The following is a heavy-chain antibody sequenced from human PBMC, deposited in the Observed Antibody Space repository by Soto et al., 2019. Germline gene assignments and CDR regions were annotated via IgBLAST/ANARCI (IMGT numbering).Heavy chain of an antibody. D-gene: IGHD3-10*01. J-gene: IGHJ6*04. Sequence: PGGSLRLSCAASGLTVSSNYMSWVRQAPGKGLEWVSVMYSGGSTYYADSVKGRFIISRDNYKNTLYLQMDSLRVEDTAVDYCERASSFHQPLFSGSAFWAKGTTVPVSP. CDR1: GLTVSSNY. V-gene: IGHV3-66*01. CDR3: ERASSFHQPLFSGSAF. CDR2: MYSGGST.